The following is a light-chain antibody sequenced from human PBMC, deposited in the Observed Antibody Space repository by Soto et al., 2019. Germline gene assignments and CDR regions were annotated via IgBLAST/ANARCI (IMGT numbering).Light chain of an antibody. CDR3: QHYVTWPLT. Sequence: EIVMTQSPATLSVSPGEGATLSCRASQGIGDTLAWYQQKPGQTPRLLIYDTSIRGTGVPAGVSGSRAGAEFTLTISRLLSEVFAVYYCQHYVTWPLTFGGGTKVESK. CDR2: DTS. CDR1: QGIGDT. J-gene: IGKJ4*01. V-gene: IGKV3-15*01.